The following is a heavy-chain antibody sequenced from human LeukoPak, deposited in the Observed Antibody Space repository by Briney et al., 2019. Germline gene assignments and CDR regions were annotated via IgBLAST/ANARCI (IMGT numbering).Heavy chain of an antibody. J-gene: IGHJ3*02. CDR3: ASEYKYDSSGANAFDI. CDR2: INPNSGDT. CDR1: GYTFTGYY. V-gene: IGHV1-2*02. Sequence: ASVKVSCKASGYTFTGYYMHWVRQAPGQGLEWMGWINPNSGDTNYAQNFQGRVTMTRDTSSSTAYMELSSLRSADTAVYYCASEYKYDSSGANAFDIWGQGTMVTVSS. D-gene: IGHD3-22*01.